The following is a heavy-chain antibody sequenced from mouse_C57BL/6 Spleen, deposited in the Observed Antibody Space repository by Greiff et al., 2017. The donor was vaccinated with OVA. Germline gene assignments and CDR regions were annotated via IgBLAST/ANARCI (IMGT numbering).Heavy chain of an antibody. V-gene: IGHV14-2*01. D-gene: IGHD2-4*01. CDR3: ARKTYDDYDVGYFDV. J-gene: IGHJ1*03. Sequence: VQLQQSGAELVKPGASVKLSCTASGFNIKDYYMHWVKQRTEQGLEWIGRIDPEDGETKYAPQFQGKATITADTSSNTAYLQLSSLTSEDTAVYYCARKTYDDYDVGYFDVWGTGTTVTVSS. CDR2: IDPEDGET. CDR1: GFNIKDYY.